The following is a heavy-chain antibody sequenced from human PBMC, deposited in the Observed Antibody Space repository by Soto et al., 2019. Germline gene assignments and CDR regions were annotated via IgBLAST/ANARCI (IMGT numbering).Heavy chain of an antibody. V-gene: IGHV4-34*01. CDR2: INHSGST. Sequence: RISKNKGKGLEWIGGINHSGSTNYNPSLKSRVAISLDTSKSQFSLKLTSVTATDTAVYYCVRQGFGDYGDYYYYYGMDVWGQGTTVTVSS. D-gene: IGHD3-10*01. CDR3: VRQGFGDYGDYYYYYGMDV. J-gene: IGHJ6*02.